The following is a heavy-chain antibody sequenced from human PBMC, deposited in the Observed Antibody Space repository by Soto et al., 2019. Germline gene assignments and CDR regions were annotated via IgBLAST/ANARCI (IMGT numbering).Heavy chain of an antibody. CDR3: AHRAVMMTSIQRYNWFDP. Sequence: QITLEESGPTLVKPTQTLTLTCTFSGFSLTTTGVGVAWIRQPPGKALEWLAVIYWDDDTRYSPSLRSRLTITKDXXKXQXXLTMTDIDPADTATYFCAHRAVMMTSIQRYNWFDPWGQGTLVTVSS. V-gene: IGHV2-5*02. D-gene: IGHD2-21*02. J-gene: IGHJ5*02. CDR1: GFSLTTTGVG. CDR2: IYWDDDT.